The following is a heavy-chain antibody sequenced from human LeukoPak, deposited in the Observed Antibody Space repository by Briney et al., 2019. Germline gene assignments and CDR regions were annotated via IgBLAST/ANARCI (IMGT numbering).Heavy chain of an antibody. D-gene: IGHD5-18*01. Sequence: GGSLRLSCAASGFTFNSYTMNWVRQAPGKGLEWVSSISTTTTYICYADSVKGRFTISRDNAKNSLYLQMNSLRAEDTAVYYCARTMVTTYDYWDQGTLVTVSS. CDR1: GFTFNSYT. CDR2: ISTTTTYI. V-gene: IGHV3-21*01. J-gene: IGHJ4*02. CDR3: ARTMVTTYDY.